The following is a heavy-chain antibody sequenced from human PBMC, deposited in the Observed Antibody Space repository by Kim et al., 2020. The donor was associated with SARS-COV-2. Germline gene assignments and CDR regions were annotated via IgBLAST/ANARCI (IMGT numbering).Heavy chain of an antibody. CDR1: GFTFSGYW. CDR3: ARGRHVVYGYYDL. Sequence: GGSLRLSCAASGFTFSGYWMSWVRQAPGKGLEWVADIKQDGSEKDYVDSVKGRFTISRDNAKNSLYLQMNSLRAEDTAVYYCARGRHVVYGYYDLWGRGT. J-gene: IGHJ2*01. CDR2: IKQDGSEK. D-gene: IGHD2-21*01. V-gene: IGHV3-7*01.